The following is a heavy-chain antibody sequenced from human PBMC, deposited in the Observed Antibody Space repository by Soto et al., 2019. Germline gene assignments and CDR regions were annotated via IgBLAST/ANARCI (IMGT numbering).Heavy chain of an antibody. D-gene: IGHD1-1*01. CDR3: ARRGLSNNDY. Sequence: GGSLRLSCVASGITFGSRAMSWVRQAPGEGLEWVSSILHIGDSAYYADSVKGRFTISRDNSKSTLYLQMNSLRAEDTAVYYCARRGLSNNDYWGQGTLVTVSS. CDR1: GITFGSRA. V-gene: IGHV3-23*01. J-gene: IGHJ4*02. CDR2: ILHIGDSA.